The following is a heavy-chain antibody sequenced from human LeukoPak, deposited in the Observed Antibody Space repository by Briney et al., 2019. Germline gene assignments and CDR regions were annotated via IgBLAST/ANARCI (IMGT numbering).Heavy chain of an antibody. CDR2: INTDGTVT. J-gene: IGHJ4*02. Sequence: GGSLRLPCAASGFTFSKYWTLWVRQAPGKGLESVSRINTDGTVTTYADSVKGRFTVSRDNADNTMFLQMNSVRDEDTAVYYCATKQWLAPPPDSWGQGTPVTVSS. CDR1: GFTFSKYW. V-gene: IGHV3-74*01. CDR3: ATKQWLAPPPDS. D-gene: IGHD6-19*01.